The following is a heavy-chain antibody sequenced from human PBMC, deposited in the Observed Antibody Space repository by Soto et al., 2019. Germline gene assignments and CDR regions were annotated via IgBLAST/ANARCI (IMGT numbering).Heavy chain of an antibody. V-gene: IGHV1-2*02. Sequence: QLVQSGAEVKKPGASVRVSCKTSGPTFIAYYINWVRQAPGQGLEWMGWIDPKSGGTTYEQKFLGRVTMTRDTSINTAYMDLNRLTSDDTAVYYCARVSMDVPEWGQGTLITVSS. CDR1: GPTFIAYY. J-gene: IGHJ4*02. CDR3: ARVSMDVPE. CDR2: IDPKSGGT. D-gene: IGHD6-6*01.